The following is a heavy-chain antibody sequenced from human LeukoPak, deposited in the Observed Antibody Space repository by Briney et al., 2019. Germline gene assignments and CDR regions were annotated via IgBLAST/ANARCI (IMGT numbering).Heavy chain of an antibody. J-gene: IGHJ6*02. CDR3: AGVPTVTTADDYGMDV. Sequence: ASVKVSCKASGYTFTSYDINWVRQATGQGLEWMGWMNPNSGNTGYAQKLQGRVTMTRNTSISTAYMELSSLGSEDTAVYYFAGVPTVTTADDYGMDVWAKGPRSPSP. D-gene: IGHD4-17*01. CDR2: MNPNSGNT. CDR1: GYTFTSYD. V-gene: IGHV1-8*01.